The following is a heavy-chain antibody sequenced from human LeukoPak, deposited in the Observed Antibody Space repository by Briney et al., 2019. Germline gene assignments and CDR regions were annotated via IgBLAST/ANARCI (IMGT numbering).Heavy chain of an antibody. D-gene: IGHD3-10*01. CDR1: GFTVSSNY. CDR3: ARDDSYSGFDY. Sequence: PGGSLRLSCAVSGFTVSSNYVSWVRQAPGKGLEWVSVIYSDGRTYYADSVKGRFTISRDNSKNTLYLQMNTLRAEDTAVYYCARDDSYSGFDYWGQGTLVTVSS. J-gene: IGHJ4*02. CDR2: IYSDGRT. V-gene: IGHV3-53*01.